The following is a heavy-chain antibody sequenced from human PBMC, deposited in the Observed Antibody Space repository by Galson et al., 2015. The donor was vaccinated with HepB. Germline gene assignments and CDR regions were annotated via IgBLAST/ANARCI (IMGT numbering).Heavy chain of an antibody. CDR2: IKQDGSEE. CDR3: ARVARRSAFGDGMDV. J-gene: IGHJ6*02. Sequence: SLRLSCAASRFTFSSYWMTWVRQAPGKGLERVANIKQDGSEEYYADSVRGRFTISRDNSKNSLYLHMNSLRAEDSALYYCARVARRSAFGDGMDVWGQGTTVTVSS. V-gene: IGHV3-7*03. CDR1: RFTFSSYW. D-gene: IGHD3-3*01.